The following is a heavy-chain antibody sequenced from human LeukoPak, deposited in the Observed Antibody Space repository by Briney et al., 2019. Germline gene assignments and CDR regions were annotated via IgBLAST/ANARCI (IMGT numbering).Heavy chain of an antibody. Sequence: GGSLSLSCVASGFTFGSSAMSWVRQAPGKGPEWVSTFSRSGPDTYYADSVKGRFTIFRDNSKNTLYLQMNSLRDEDTAVYYCAKGALGSWYYFDYWSRGTLVTVSS. CDR1: GFTFGSSA. V-gene: IGHV3-23*01. D-gene: IGHD6-13*01. CDR2: FSRSGPDT. J-gene: IGHJ4*02. CDR3: AKGALGSWYYFDY.